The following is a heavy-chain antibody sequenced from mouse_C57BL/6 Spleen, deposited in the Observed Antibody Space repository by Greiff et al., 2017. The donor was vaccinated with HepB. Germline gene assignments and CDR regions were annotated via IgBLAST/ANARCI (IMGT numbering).Heavy chain of an antibody. V-gene: IGHV1-82*01. CDR1: GYAFSSSW. J-gene: IGHJ3*01. CDR2: IYPGDGDT. Sequence: VQLQQSGPELVKPGASVKISCKASGYAFSSSWMNWVKQRPGKGLEWIGRIYPGDGDTNYNGKFKGKATLTADKSSSTAYMQLSSRTSEDSAVYCCARGDYGTSFAYWGQGTRVTVSA. D-gene: IGHD1-1*01. CDR3: ARGDYGTSFAY.